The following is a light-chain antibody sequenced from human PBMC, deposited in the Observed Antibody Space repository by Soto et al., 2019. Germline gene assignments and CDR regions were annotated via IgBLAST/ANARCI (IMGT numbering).Light chain of an antibody. J-gene: IGLJ1*01. Sequence: QSVLTQPPSASGTPGQRVTISCSGSSSNIGSNTVNWYQQLPGTAPKLMIYEVSDRPSGISSRFSGSKSGNTASLTISGLQTEEEDDYYCSSYTSSSTLFGPGTKVTVL. V-gene: IGLV1-44*01. CDR1: SSNIGSNT. CDR2: EVS. CDR3: SSYTSSSTL.